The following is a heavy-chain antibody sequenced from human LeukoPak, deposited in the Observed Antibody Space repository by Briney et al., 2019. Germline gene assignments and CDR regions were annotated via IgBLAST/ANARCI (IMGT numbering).Heavy chain of an antibody. D-gene: IGHD6-6*01. CDR1: GFTFRSYW. CDR3: ATSSSPDFYYMDV. Sequence: GGSLRLSCAASGFTFRSYWMHWVRQAPGKGLVWVSRINSDGSSTSYADSVKGRFTISRDNAKNTLYLQMNSLRAEDTAVYYCATSSSPDFYYMDVWGKGTTVTVSS. CDR2: INSDGSST. V-gene: IGHV3-74*01. J-gene: IGHJ6*03.